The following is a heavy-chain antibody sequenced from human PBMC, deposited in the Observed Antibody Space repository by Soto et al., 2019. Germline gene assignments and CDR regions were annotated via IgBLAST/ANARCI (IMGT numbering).Heavy chain of an antibody. CDR1: GGTFSSYA. D-gene: IGHD3-22*01. J-gene: IGHJ6*02. CDR2: IIPIFGTA. Sequence: SVKVSCKASGGTFSSYAISWVRQAPGQGLEWMGGIIPIFGTANYAQKFQGRVTITADESTSTAYMELSSLRSEDTAVYYCASITMIVVVITTPYYYYGMDVWGQGTTVTGSS. CDR3: ASITMIVVVITTPYYYYGMDV. V-gene: IGHV1-69*13.